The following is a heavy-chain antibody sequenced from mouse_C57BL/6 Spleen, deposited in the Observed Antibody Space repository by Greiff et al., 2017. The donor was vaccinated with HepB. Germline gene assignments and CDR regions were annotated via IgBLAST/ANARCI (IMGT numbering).Heavy chain of an antibody. D-gene: IGHD2-4*01. J-gene: IGHJ3*01. CDR2: IHPNSGST. Sequence: VQLQQPGAELVKPGASVKLSCKASGYTFTSYWMHWVKQRPGQGLEWIGMIHPNSGSTNYNEKFKSKATLTVDKSSSTAYMQLSSLTSEYAAVYYCARERDYDWFAYWGQGTLVTVSA. CDR3: ARERDYDWFAY. V-gene: IGHV1-64*01. CDR1: GYTFTSYW.